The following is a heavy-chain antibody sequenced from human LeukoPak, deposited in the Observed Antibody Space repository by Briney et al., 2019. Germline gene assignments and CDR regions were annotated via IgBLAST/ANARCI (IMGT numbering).Heavy chain of an antibody. CDR2: ISYDGSNK. J-gene: IGHJ3*02. Sequence: GGSLRLSCAASGFTFSSYGMHWVRQAPGKGLEWVAVISYDGSNKYYADSVKGRFTISRDNAKNTLYLQMNSLRAEDTAVYYCARASGTAMVKEAFDIWGQGTMVTVSS. D-gene: IGHD5-18*01. CDR3: ARASGTAMVKEAFDI. CDR1: GFTFSSYG. V-gene: IGHV3-30*03.